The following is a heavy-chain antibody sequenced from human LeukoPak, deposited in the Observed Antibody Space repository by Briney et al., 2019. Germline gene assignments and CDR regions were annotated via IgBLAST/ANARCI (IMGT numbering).Heavy chain of an antibody. J-gene: IGHJ4*02. D-gene: IGHD6-19*01. Sequence: PGGSLRLSCAASGFTVSSNYMSWVRQAPGKGLEWVSVIYSGGSTYYADSVKGRFTISRDNSKNTLYLQMNSLRAEDTAVYYCARDSPSRGWPLDYWAQGTLVTVSS. CDR2: IYSGGST. V-gene: IGHV3-66*02. CDR1: GFTVSSNY. CDR3: ARDSPSRGWPLDY.